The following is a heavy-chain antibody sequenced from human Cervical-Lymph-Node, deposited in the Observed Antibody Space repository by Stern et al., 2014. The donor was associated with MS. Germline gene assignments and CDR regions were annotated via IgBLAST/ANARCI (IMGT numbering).Heavy chain of an antibody. D-gene: IGHD3-10*01. CDR1: GFTFSSYP. J-gene: IGHJ6*02. CDR3: ARGSRGMDV. Sequence: VQLVASGGGVVQPGRSLRVSCAGSGFTFSSYPIYWVRQAPGKGLEWVGVITYDGSKTHYEDSVKGRFTLSRDNSKNTVSLQMNSLTTEDTAVYFCARGSRGMDVWGQGTTVTVSS. V-gene: IGHV3-30-3*01. CDR2: ITYDGSKT.